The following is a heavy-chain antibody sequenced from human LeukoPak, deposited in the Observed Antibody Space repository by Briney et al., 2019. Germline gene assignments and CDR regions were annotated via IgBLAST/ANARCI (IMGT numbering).Heavy chain of an antibody. CDR2: ISAYNGNT. CDR1: GYTFTSYG. J-gene: IGHJ6*02. V-gene: IGHV1-18*01. CDR3: ARDLAYYAVYYYGMDV. D-gene: IGHD3-10*01. Sequence: ASVKVSCKASGYTFTSYGISWVRQAPGQGLEWMGWISAYNGNTNYAQKLRGRVTMTTDTSTSTAYMELRSLRSDDTAVYYCARDLAYYAVYYYGMDVWGQGTTVTVSS.